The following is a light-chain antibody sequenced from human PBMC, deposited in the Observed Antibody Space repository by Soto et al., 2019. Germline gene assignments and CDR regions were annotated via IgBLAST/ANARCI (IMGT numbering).Light chain of an antibody. J-gene: IGKJ4*01. CDR3: QQRSVWPLT. CDR1: QSVSSY. V-gene: IGKV3-11*01. Sequence: EIVLTQFPATLSLPPGDGATLSCRASQSVSSYLAWYQQKRGQAPRLLIYDYSNRATGIPARFSGSGSGTDFSLIISSLEPEDFAIYYCQQRSVWPLTFGGGTQVEIK. CDR2: DYS.